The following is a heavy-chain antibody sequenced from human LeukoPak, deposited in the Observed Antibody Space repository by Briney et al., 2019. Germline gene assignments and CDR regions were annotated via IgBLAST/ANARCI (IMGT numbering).Heavy chain of an antibody. Sequence: SETLSLTCTVSGGSTSSYYWNWIRQPAGKGLEYIGRTYTGGSTNYNPSLKSRVTMSVDTSKNQFSLKLSSVTAADTAVYYCVGGTYYGGDSWGQGTLVTVSS. J-gene: IGHJ4*02. CDR3: VGGTYYGGDS. D-gene: IGHD1-26*01. V-gene: IGHV4-4*07. CDR1: GGSTSSYY. CDR2: TYTGGST.